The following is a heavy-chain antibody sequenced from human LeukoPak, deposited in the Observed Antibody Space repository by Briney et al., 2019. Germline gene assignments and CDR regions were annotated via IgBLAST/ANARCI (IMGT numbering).Heavy chain of an antibody. V-gene: IGHV1-8*03. Sequence: ASVKVSCKASGYTFTSYDINWVRQATGQGLEWMGWMNPNSGNTGYAQKFQGRVTITRDTSISTAYMELSSLRSEDTAVYYCAREAGTDAFDIWGQGTMVTVSS. CDR2: MNPNSGNT. CDR3: AREAGTDAFDI. J-gene: IGHJ3*02. D-gene: IGHD1-1*01. CDR1: GYTFTSYD.